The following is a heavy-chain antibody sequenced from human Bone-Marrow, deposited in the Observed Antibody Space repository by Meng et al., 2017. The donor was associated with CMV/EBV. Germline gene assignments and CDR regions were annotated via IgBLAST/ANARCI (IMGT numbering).Heavy chain of an antibody. D-gene: IGHD6-19*01. V-gene: IGHV4-34*01. CDR3: ARAQAVAGRFCVY. J-gene: IGHJ4*02. CDR1: GGSFSGYY. Sequence: QLQQWGAGLLKPSETLSLTCAVYGGSFSGYYWSWIRQPPGKGLEWIGEINHSGSTNYNPSLKSRVTISVDMSKNQFSLKLSSVTAADTAVYYCARAQAVAGRFCVYWGQGTLVTVSS. CDR2: INHSGST.